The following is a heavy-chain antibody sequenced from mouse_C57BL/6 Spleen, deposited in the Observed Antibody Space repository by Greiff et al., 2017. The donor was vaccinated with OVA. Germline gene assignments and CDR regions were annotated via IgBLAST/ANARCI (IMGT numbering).Heavy chain of an antibody. J-gene: IGHJ2*01. D-gene: IGHD1-1*02. V-gene: IGHV1-76*01. CDR3: AREGWFFDY. CDR1: GYTFTDYY. CDR2: IYPGSGNT. Sequence: SGAELVRPGASVKLSCKASGYTFTDYYINWVKQRPGQGLEWIARIYPGSGNTYYNEKFKGKATLTAEKSSSTAYMQLSSLTSEDSAVYFCAREGWFFDYWGQGTTLTVSS.